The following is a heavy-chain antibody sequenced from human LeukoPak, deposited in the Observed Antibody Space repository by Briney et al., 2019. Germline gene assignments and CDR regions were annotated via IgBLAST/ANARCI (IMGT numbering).Heavy chain of an antibody. CDR3: AKDRRELLLYFDY. J-gene: IGHJ4*02. Sequence: GGSLRLSCAASGFTFSSYGMHWVRQAPGKGLEWVSYISISGSTIYYADSVKGRFTISRDNAKNSLYLQMNSLRAEDTAVYYCAKDRRELLLYFDYWGQGTLVTVSS. D-gene: IGHD1-26*01. CDR2: ISISGSTI. CDR1: GFTFSSYG. V-gene: IGHV3-48*04.